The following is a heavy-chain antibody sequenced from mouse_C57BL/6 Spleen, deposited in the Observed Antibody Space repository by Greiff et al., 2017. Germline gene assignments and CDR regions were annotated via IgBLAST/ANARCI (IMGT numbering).Heavy chain of an antibody. CDR3: ARWAGYYAMDD. J-gene: IGHJ4*01. Sequence: VQLQQPGAELVRPGSSVKLSCKASGYTFTSYWMDWVKQRPVQGLEWIGNIYPSDSETHYNQKFKDKATLTVDKSSSTAYMQLSSLTSEDAAVYYCARWAGYYAMDDWGQGTSVTVSS. CDR1: GYTFTSYW. D-gene: IGHD3-3*01. V-gene: IGHV1-61*01. CDR2: IYPSDSET.